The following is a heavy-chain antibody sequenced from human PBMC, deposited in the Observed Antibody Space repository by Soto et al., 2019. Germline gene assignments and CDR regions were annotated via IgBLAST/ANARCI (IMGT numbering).Heavy chain of an antibody. J-gene: IGHJ4*02. CDR1: GLTFDDYA. Sequence: EAQLVESGGALIQPGRSLRLSCAASGLTFDDYAMHWVRQVAGRGLEWVSRISWNGGTVDYADSVKGRFTISRDNAKDSLFLQMNNLRPEDTALYYCAKVPDGYYGPFDDWGQGTLVTVSS. CDR2: ISWNGGTV. CDR3: AKVPDGYYGPFDD. D-gene: IGHD1-26*01. V-gene: IGHV3-9*01.